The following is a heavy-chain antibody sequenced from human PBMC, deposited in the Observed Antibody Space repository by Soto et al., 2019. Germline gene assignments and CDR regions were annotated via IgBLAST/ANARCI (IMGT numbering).Heavy chain of an antibody. CDR1: CASISGFY. V-gene: IGHV4-4*07. CDR3: VRDGTKTLRDWFDP. D-gene: IGHD1-1*01. Sequence: PSETLSLTRTVSCASISGFYWIWIRKSAGKGLEWIGRIYATGTTDYNPSLKIRVMMSVDTSKKQFSLKLRSVTAADTAVYYCVRDGTKTLRDWFDPWGQGISVTVSS. CDR2: IYATGTT. J-gene: IGHJ5*02.